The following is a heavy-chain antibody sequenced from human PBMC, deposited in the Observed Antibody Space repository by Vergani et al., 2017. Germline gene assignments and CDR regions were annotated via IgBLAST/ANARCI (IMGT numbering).Heavy chain of an antibody. J-gene: IGHJ4*02. V-gene: IGHV4-34*01. CDR1: GGSFSGYY. CDR3: AKALTPSGESSGYYLKPYYFDY. Sequence: QVQLQQWGAGLLKPSETLSLTCAVYGGSFSGYYWSWIRQPPGKGLEWIGEINHSGSTKYNPSLKSRVTISVDTSQNQFSLTLSSVTAADTAVYYCAKALTPSGESSGYYLKPYYFDYWGQGTLVTVSS. D-gene: IGHD3-22*01. CDR2: INHSGST.